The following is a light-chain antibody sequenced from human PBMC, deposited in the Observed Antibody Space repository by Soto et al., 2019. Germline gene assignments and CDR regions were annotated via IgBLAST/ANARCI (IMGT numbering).Light chain of an antibody. V-gene: IGKV3-15*01. CDR3: QQYNNWPRT. Sequence: EIVMTQSPATLSVSPGERAILSCRASQSINSNLGWYQQTPGQAPRLLIHGASIRATGTPARFSGSGSGTEFTLTISSLQSEDFAVYYCQQYNNWPRTFGQGTRVEIK. CDR2: GAS. CDR1: QSINSN. J-gene: IGKJ1*01.